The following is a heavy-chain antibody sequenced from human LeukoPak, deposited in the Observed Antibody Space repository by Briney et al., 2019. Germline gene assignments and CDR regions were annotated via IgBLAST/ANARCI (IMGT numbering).Heavy chain of an antibody. J-gene: IGHJ4*02. CDR1: GGSISSTDW. V-gene: IGHV4-4*02. Sequence: PSGTLSLTCAVSGGSISSTDWWSWVRKPPGKGLERFGEVYHSGSTNYNPSLNSRVTMSVDKSKNQFSLKLSSVTAADTAVYYCARGPGTALVRGGLYWGLGTLVTVSS. D-gene: IGHD5-18*01. CDR2: VYHSGST. CDR3: ARGPGTALVRGGLY.